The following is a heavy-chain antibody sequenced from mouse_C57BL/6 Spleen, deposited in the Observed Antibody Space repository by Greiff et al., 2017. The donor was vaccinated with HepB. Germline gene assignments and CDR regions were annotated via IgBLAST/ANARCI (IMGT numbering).Heavy chain of an antibody. Sequence: EVQGVESGGGLVKPGGSLKLSCAASGFTFSSYAMSWVRQTPEKRLEWVATISDGGSYTYYPDNVKGRFTISRDNAKNNLYLQMSHLKSEDTAMYYCARGGGRRAYYYAMDYWGQGTSVTVSS. D-gene: IGHD3-1*01. CDR2: ISDGGSYT. J-gene: IGHJ4*01. CDR3: ARGGGRRAYYYAMDY. V-gene: IGHV5-4*01. CDR1: GFTFSSYA.